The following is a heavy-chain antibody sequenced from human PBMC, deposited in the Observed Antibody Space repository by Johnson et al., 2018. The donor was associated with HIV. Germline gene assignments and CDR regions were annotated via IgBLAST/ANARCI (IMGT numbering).Heavy chain of an antibody. CDR3: ARVGAGHISGPDMVFDI. V-gene: IGHV3-30*14. CDR2: ISFDGSKE. CDR1: GLNFSDYG. D-gene: IGHD6-19*01. J-gene: IGHJ3*02. Sequence: QVQLVESGGGVVQPGRSVRLSCAASGLNFSDYGMHWVRQAPGKGLEWVAVISFDGSKEYYADSVKGRFTISRDNSKKTLYLQMNSLRAEDTVVYHCARVGAGHISGPDMVFDIWGQGTMVTVSS.